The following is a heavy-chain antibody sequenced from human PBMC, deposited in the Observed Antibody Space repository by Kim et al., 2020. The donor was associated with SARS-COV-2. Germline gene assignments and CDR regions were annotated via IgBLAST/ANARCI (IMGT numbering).Heavy chain of an antibody. V-gene: IGHV3-11*01. Sequence: DSVKGRFPISRDNAKNSLYLQMNSLRAEDTAVYYCATSLWSGYYHYGMDVWGQGTTVTVSS. J-gene: IGHJ6*02. CDR3: ATSLWSGYYHYGMDV. D-gene: IGHD3-3*01.